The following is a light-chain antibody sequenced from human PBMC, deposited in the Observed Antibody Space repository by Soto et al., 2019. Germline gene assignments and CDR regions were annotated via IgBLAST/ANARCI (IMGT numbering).Light chain of an antibody. CDR3: CSYAGSTPYV. V-gene: IGLV2-8*01. CDR2: EVS. J-gene: IGLJ1*01. Sequence: QSALTQPPSASGSPGQSVTISCTGTSSDVGGYNYVSWYQQHPGKAPKLMIYEVSKRPSGVPDRFSGSKSGNTASLTVSGLQAEDEAYYYCCSYAGSTPYVFGTGTKVTVL. CDR1: SSDVGGYNY.